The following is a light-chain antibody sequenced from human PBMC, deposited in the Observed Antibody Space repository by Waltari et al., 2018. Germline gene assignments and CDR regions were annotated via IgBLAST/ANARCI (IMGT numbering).Light chain of an antibody. V-gene: IGKV3-11*01. J-gene: IGKJ2*03. CDR2: GAS. CDR3: YQHSSGYS. CDR1: QSVSSQ. Sequence: VILTQSPATLSLSPGERATLSCRASQSVSSQLAWFQQKSGQAPRLLIYGASSRATGIPDRCSGSGSGTDFTLTISSLEPEDVGVYHCYQHSSGYSFGQGTKVEIK.